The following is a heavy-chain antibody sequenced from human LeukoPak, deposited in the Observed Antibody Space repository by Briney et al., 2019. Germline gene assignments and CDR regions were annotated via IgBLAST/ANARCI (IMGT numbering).Heavy chain of an antibody. V-gene: IGHV3-53*01. Sequence: AGGSXRLSCAASGFTVSNNYMSWVRQAPGKXXXWVSDIYSDGTTFYADSVKGRFTISRDNSKNTLYLQMNSLRAEDTAVYHCARYDFILISYFDLWGRGALVTVPS. J-gene: IGHJ2*01. CDR1: GFTVSNNY. CDR3: ARYDFILISYFDL. CDR2: IYSDGTT. D-gene: IGHD3-3*01.